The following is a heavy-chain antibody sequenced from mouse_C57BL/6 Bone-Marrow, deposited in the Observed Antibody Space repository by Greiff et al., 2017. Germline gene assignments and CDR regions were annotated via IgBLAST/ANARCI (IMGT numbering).Heavy chain of an antibody. J-gene: IGHJ1*03. V-gene: IGHV1-47*01. CDR1: GYTFTTYP. Sequence: QVQLQQSGAELVKPGASVKMSCKASGYTFTTYPIEWMKQHHGKSLEWIGNFHPYNDDTKYNEKFKGKATLTVEKSSSTVYLELSRLTSDDSAVYYCARRANYYGSSPWYFDVWGTGTTVTVSS. CDR3: ARRANYYGSSPWYFDV. CDR2: FHPYNDDT. D-gene: IGHD1-1*01.